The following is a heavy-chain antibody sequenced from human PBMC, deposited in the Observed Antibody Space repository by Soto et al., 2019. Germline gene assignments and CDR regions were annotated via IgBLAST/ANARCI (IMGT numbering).Heavy chain of an antibody. V-gene: IGHV4-34*01. Sequence: SETLSLTCAVYGGSFSGYYWSWIRQPPGKGLEWIGEINHSGSTNYNPSLKSRVTISVDTSKNQFSLKLSSVTAADTAVYYCARGVTTYPRPYYYYYMDVWGKGTTVTVSS. J-gene: IGHJ6*03. D-gene: IGHD4-17*01. CDR2: INHSGST. CDR1: GGSFSGYY. CDR3: ARGVTTYPRPYYYYYMDV.